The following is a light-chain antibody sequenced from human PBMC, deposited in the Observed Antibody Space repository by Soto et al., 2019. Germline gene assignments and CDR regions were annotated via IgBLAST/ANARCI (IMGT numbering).Light chain of an antibody. CDR1: QSLSSSY. Sequence: EIVLTQSPGTLSLSPGERATLSCRASQSLSSSYLAWYQQKPGQAPRLLIYGASTRATAIPARFSGSGSGTQFTLTITSLQSEDFAVYYCQHYNNWPPWTFGQGTKVDIK. CDR2: GAS. J-gene: IGKJ1*01. CDR3: QHYNNWPPWT. V-gene: IGKV3-15*01.